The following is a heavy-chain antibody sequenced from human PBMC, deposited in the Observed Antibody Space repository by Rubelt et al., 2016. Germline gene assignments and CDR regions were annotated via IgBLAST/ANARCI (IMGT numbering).Heavy chain of an antibody. CDR2: IYYSGST. CDR3: ARGSTSRYYYGMDV. V-gene: IGHV4-61*05. D-gene: IGHD2-2*01. Sequence: QLQLQESGPGLVKPSETLSLTCTVSGGSISSSSYYWGWIRQPPGKGLEWIGYIYYSGSTNYNPFFKGRVTISVETSTNQFSLKLSSVTAADTAVYYCARGSTSRYYYGMDVWGQGTTVTVSS. CDR1: GGSISSSSYY. J-gene: IGHJ6*02.